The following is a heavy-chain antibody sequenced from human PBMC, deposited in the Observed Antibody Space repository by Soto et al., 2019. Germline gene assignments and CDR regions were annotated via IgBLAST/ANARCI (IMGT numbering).Heavy chain of an antibody. V-gene: IGHV3-30-3*01. CDR3: ARGPASNQVLDV. J-gene: IGHJ6*02. CDR1: GFTFSTYA. Sequence: QVQLVESGGGVVQPGRSLRLSCAASGFTFSTYAMHWVRQAPGKGLDWVAVISYHGSDKYHAESVKGRFTISRDNSKNPLNRKWTSLRPDDPPVYSWARGPASNQVLDVWAKGPRSPSR. CDR2: ISYHGSDK.